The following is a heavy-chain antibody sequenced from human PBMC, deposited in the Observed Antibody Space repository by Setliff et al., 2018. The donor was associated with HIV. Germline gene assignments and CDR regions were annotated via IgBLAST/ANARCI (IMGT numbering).Heavy chain of an antibody. V-gene: IGHV4-59*12. Sequence: SETLSLTCTVSGGSISNYYWSWIRQPPGRGLEWIGYVYHIGTTNYNASFNSRLTISIDTSRSQFSLRLTSVTAADTAVYYCARDVLKSNYLGYYYYLDVWGKGTTVTAP. D-gene: IGHD3-9*01. CDR1: GGSISNYY. J-gene: IGHJ6*03. CDR3: ARDVLKSNYLGYYYYLDV. CDR2: VYHIGTT.